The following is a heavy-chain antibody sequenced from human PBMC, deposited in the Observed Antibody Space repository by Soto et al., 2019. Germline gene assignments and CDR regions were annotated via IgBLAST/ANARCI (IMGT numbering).Heavy chain of an antibody. Sequence: QVQLVQSGSEVKKPGSSVKVSCKASGGTVSSYTFSWVRQSPGQGLEWMGRIIPILDLANYAPKFQGRVTITADKSTSTAYVELNSLRSEDTAVYYCATPRNVGVYSDYALGDWGQGTLVTVSS. V-gene: IGHV1-69*02. CDR2: IIPILDLA. CDR3: ATPRNVGVYSDYALGD. J-gene: IGHJ4*02. D-gene: IGHD4-17*01. CDR1: GGTVSSYT.